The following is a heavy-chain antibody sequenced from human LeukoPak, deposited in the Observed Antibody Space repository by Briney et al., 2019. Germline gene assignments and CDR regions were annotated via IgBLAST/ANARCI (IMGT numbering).Heavy chain of an antibody. J-gene: IGHJ6*02. CDR1: GFTFSNYG. CDR2: ISYDGGTE. CDR3: AKTSRGRWVDWGVDV. V-gene: IGHV3-30*18. Sequence: GGSLRLSCAASGFTFSNYGMHWVRQAPGKGLEWVAVISYDGGTEYYADSVKGRFTISRDKSKNTLYLQMNTLTTEDTSVYYCAKTSRGRWVDWGVDVWGQGTTVTVSS. D-gene: IGHD3/OR15-3a*01.